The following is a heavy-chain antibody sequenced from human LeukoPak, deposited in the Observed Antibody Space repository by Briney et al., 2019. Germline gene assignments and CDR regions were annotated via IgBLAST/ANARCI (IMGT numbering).Heavy chain of an antibody. Sequence: GGSLRLSCAASGFTFSSYGMHWVRQAPGKGLEWVAFIRYDGSNKYYADSVKGRFTISRDNPKNTLYLQMNSLRAEDTAVYYCAKDPNYYDSSGYYLNDYWGQGTLVTVSS. V-gene: IGHV3-30*02. CDR1: GFTFSSYG. CDR3: AKDPNYYDSSGYYLNDY. J-gene: IGHJ4*02. D-gene: IGHD3-22*01. CDR2: IRYDGSNK.